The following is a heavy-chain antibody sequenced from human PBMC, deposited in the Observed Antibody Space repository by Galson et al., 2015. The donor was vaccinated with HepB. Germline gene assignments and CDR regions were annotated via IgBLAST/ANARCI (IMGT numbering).Heavy chain of an antibody. D-gene: IGHD3-3*01. CDR2: IYWDDDK. CDR3: AHIAYYDFWSGADYFDY. Sequence: PALVKPTQTLTLTCTFSGFSLSTSGVGVGWIRQPPGKALEWLALIYWDDDKRYSPSLKSRLTITKDTSKNQVVLTMTNMDPVDTATYYCAHIAYYDFWSGADYFDYWGQGTLVTVSS. CDR1: GFSLSTSGVG. J-gene: IGHJ4*02. V-gene: IGHV2-5*02.